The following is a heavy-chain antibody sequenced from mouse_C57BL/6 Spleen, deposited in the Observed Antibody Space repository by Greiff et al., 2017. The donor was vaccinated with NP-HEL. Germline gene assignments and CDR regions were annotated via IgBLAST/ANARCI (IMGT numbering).Heavy chain of an antibody. D-gene: IGHD2-1*01. CDR2: ISDGGSYT. J-gene: IGHJ2*01. CDR1: GFTFSSYA. Sequence: EVKLVESGGGLVKPGGSLKLSCAASGFTFSSYAMSWVRQTPEKRLEWVATISDGGSYTYYPDNVKGRFTISRDNAKNNLYLQMSHLKSEDTAMYYCARDPYGNGPFDYWGQGTTLTVSS. V-gene: IGHV5-4*01. CDR3: ARDPYGNGPFDY.